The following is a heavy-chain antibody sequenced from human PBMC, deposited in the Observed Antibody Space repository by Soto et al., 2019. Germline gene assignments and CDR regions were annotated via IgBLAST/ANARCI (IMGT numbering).Heavy chain of an antibody. CDR2: INPSGGST. CDR3: ARDHRGFDP. J-gene: IGHJ5*02. CDR1: GYTFSSYT. Sequence: GASVKVSCKASGYTFSSYTISWVRQAPGQGLEWMGIINPSGGSTSYAQKFQGRVTMTRDTSTSTVYMELSSLRSEDTAVYYCARDHRGFDPWGQGTLVTVSS. V-gene: IGHV1-46*01.